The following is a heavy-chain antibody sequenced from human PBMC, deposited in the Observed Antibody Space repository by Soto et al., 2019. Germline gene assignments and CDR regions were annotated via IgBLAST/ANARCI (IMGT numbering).Heavy chain of an antibody. D-gene: IGHD7-27*01. CDR2: LIPLFGTT. J-gene: IGHJ4*02. Sequence: QVQLVQSGAEVKKPGSSVKVSCEASGGTFSGHPISWVRQAPGQGPEWMGGLIPLFGTTQHAQNFPDRLTITADKSTSTAYMELTSLRFEDTAIYYCARGPNWGYRFDSWGQGTLVTVSS. V-gene: IGHV1-69*06. CDR1: GGTFSGHP. CDR3: ARGPNWGYRFDS.